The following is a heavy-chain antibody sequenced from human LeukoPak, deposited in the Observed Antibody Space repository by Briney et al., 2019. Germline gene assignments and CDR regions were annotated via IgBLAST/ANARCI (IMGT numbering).Heavy chain of an antibody. J-gene: IGHJ6*02. CDR3: AREPVVTAIHRYYYGMDV. D-gene: IGHD2-21*02. CDR1: GGTCSSYA. CDR2: IIPIFGTA. V-gene: IGHV1-69*13. Sequence: SVKVSCKASGGTCSSYAISWVRQAPGQGLEWMGGIIPIFGTANYAQKFQGRVTITADEPTSTAYMELSSLRSEDTAVYYCAREPVVTAIHRYYYGMDVWGQGTTVTVSS.